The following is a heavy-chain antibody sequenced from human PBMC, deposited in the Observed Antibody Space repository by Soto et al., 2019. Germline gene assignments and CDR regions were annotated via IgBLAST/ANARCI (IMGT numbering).Heavy chain of an antibody. J-gene: IGHJ4*02. D-gene: IGHD6-13*01. CDR3: ARRQSSSWYGL. CDR1: GGSIISSSDC. CDR2: IYYSGST. Sequence: SDTLSLTCTVSGGSIISSSDCWVCIRQPPGKGLEWIGSIYYSGSTYYNPSLKSRVTISVDTSKNQFSLKLSSVTAADTAVYYCARRQSSSWYGLWGQGTLVNVSS. V-gene: IGHV4-39*01.